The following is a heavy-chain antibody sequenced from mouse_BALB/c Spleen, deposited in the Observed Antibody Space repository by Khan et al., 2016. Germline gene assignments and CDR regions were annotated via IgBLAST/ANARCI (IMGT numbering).Heavy chain of an antibody. CDR2: IDPFNGGT. CDR1: GYSFTSYY. V-gene: IGHV1S135*01. CDR3: ASSTHSFYAMDY. Sequence: VQLQQSGPELMKPGASVKISCKAAGYSFTSYYMHWVKQSHGKSLEWIGYIDPFNGGTSYNQKFKGKATLTVDKSSSTAYMHLSSLTSADSAVLYCASSTHSFYAMDYWGQGTSVTVSS. J-gene: IGHJ4*01. D-gene: IGHD1-1*01.